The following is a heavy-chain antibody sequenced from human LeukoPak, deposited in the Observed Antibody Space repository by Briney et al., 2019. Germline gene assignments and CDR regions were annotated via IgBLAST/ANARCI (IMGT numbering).Heavy chain of an antibody. CDR2: IIPIFGTA. V-gene: IGHV1-69*05. Sequence: SVKVSCKASGGTFSSYAISWVRQAPGQGLEWMGRIIPIFGTANYAQKFQGRVTITTDESTSTAYMELSSLRSEDMAVYYCARSVTARPQGYYYYYYMDVWGKGTTVTVSS. CDR3: ARSVTARPQGYYYYYYMDV. CDR1: GGTFSSYA. J-gene: IGHJ6*03. D-gene: IGHD6-6*01.